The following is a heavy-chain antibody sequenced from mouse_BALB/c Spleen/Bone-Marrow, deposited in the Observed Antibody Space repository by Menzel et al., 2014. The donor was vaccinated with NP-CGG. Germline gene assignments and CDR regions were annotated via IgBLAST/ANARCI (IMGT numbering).Heavy chain of an antibody. CDR1: GYAFSTYW. J-gene: IGHJ3*01. D-gene: IGHD2-2*01. CDR3: AIIGYQAWFTY. CDR2: ISPGTGNT. V-gene: IGHV1-9*01. Sequence: QVQLQQPGTELMKPGAPVKISCKCTGYAFSTYWIQWKKQRPGHGLDWIGEISPGTGNTNNNEKFRSKATFTADASSNTAYMQLSSLTSEDSAVYFCAIIGYQAWFTYWGQGTLVTVSP.